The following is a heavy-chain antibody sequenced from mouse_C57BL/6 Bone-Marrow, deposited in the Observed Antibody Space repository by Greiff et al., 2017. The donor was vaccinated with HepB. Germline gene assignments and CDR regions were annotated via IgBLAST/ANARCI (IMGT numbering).Heavy chain of an antibody. J-gene: IGHJ4*01. CDR3: TRSGYYYGRDYAMDY. CDR2: IDPETGGT. Sequence: QVQLQQSGAELVRPGASVTLSCKASGYTFTDYEMHWVKQTPVHGLEWIGAIDPETGGTAYNQKFKSKTILTADKSSSTAYMELRSLTSEDSAVYYCTRSGYYYGRDYAMDYWGQGTSVTVSS. CDR1: GYTFTDYE. D-gene: IGHD1-1*01. V-gene: IGHV1-15*01.